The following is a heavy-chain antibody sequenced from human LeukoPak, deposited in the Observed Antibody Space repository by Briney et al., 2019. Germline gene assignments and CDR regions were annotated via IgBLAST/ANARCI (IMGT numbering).Heavy chain of an antibody. V-gene: IGHV4-59*08. Sequence: PSETLSLTCSVSGGSTTGYFWTWIRQPPGKGPEWIGYVYYKGDTSYSPSLDSRVTISVDTSKNQFSLKLSSVTAADTAVYYCARLGIAAAQADFDYWGQGTLVTVSS. J-gene: IGHJ4*02. D-gene: IGHD6-13*01. CDR2: VYYKGDT. CDR1: GGSTTGYF. CDR3: ARLGIAAAQADFDY.